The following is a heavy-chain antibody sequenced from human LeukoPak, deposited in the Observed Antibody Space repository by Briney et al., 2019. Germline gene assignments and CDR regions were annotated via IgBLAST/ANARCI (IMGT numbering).Heavy chain of an antibody. CDR1: GFTFSSYG. CDR2: IRYDGSNK. J-gene: IGHJ6*02. Sequence: GGSLRLSCAASGFTFSSYGMHWVRQAPGKGLEWVAFIRYDGSNKYYADSVKGRFTISRDNSKNTLYLQMNSLRAEDTAVYYCAKGPNIVVVPAANYYYYGMDVWGQGTTVTVSS. V-gene: IGHV3-30*02. D-gene: IGHD2-2*01. CDR3: AKGPNIVVVPAANYYYYGMDV.